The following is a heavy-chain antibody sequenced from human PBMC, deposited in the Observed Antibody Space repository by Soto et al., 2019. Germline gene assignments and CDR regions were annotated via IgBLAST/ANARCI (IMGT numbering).Heavy chain of an antibody. CDR2: IYTSGST. Sequence: SETLSLTCTVSGGSISSYYWSWIRQPAGKGLEWIGRIYTSGSTNYNPSLKSRVTMSVDTSKNQFSLKLSSVTAADTAVYYCAREGFLGYCSGGSCYSGPYNWFDPWGQGTLVTVSS. CDR1: GGSISSYY. J-gene: IGHJ5*02. D-gene: IGHD2-15*01. V-gene: IGHV4-4*07. CDR3: AREGFLGYCSGGSCYSGPYNWFDP.